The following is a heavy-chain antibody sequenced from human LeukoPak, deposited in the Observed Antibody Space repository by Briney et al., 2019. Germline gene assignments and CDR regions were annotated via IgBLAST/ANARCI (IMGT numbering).Heavy chain of an antibody. CDR3: AREGGIAARYYYYMDV. CDR2: INPSGGST. D-gene: IGHD6-6*01. V-gene: IGHV1-46*01. CDR1: GYTFTSYY. Sequence: ASVKVSCKASGYTFTSYYMHWVRQAPGQGLEWKGIINPSGGSTSYAQKFQGRATMTRDTSTSTVYMGLSSLRSEDTAVYYCAREGGIAARYYYYMDVWGKGTTVTVSS. J-gene: IGHJ6*03.